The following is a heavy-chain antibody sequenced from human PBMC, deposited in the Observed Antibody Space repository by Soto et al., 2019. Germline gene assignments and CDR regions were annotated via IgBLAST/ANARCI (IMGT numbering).Heavy chain of an antibody. Sequence: QVQLQESGPGLVKPSQTLSLTCTVSGGSISSGGYYWSWIRQHPGKGLEWIGYIYYSGSTYYNPSLQSRVTIPVDPSKNHFPLKLRSVTAAATAVYYCARSSQSTVTTFAYWGQGTRVTVSS. CDR1: GGSISSGGYY. D-gene: IGHD4-17*01. J-gene: IGHJ4*02. CDR2: IYYSGST. V-gene: IGHV4-31*03. CDR3: ARSSQSTVTTFAY.